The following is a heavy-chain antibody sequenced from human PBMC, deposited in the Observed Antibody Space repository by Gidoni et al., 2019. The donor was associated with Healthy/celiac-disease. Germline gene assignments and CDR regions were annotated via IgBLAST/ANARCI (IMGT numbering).Heavy chain of an antibody. D-gene: IGHD6-13*01. CDR1: GGSISSSSYY. J-gene: IGHJ4*02. CDR2: IYYSGST. V-gene: IGHV4-39*01. CDR3: ARSLLAAAVTPFDY. Sequence: QLQLQESGPGLVKPSETLSLTCTVSGGSISSSSYYWGWIRQPPGKGLEWIGSIYYSGSTYYNPSLKSRVTISVDTSKNQFSLKLSSVTAADTAVYYCARSLLAAAVTPFDYWGQGTLVTVSS.